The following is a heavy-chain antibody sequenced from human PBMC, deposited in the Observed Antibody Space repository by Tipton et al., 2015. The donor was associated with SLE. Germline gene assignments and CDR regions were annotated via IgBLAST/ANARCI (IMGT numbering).Heavy chain of an antibody. Sequence: SLRLSCAASGFTFSSYAMSWVRQAPGKGLEWVSLIYTIGTTSYADSVRGRVTMTRDTSISTAYMELSRLRSDDTAIYYCARAVAGPEWGQGTLVTVSS. D-gene: IGHD6-19*01. CDR3: ARAVAGPE. CDR1: GFTFSSYA. CDR2: LIYTIGTT. J-gene: IGHJ4*02. V-gene: IGHV3-23*05.